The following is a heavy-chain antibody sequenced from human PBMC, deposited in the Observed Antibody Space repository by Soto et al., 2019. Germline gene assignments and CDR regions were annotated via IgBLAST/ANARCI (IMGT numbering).Heavy chain of an antibody. CDR1: GLTVSSNF. V-gene: IGHV3-53*02. Sequence: EVQLVETGGGLIQPGGSLRLSCVASGLTVSSNFMTWVRQAPGKGLEWVAVLYSGGSTYYADSVKGRFTISRDNSKNTLFLQMNSLTADDAAVYYCARLEGGAVSYYFDYWGQGSLVTASS. J-gene: IGHJ4*02. CDR2: LYSGGST. D-gene: IGHD6-19*01. CDR3: ARLEGGAVSYYFDY.